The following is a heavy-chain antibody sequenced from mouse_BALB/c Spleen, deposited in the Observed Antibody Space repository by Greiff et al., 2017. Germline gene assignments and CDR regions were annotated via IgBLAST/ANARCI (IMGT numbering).Heavy chain of an antibody. CDR1: GYSFTSYY. Sequence: VQLQQSGPELVKPGASVKISCKASGYSFTSYYMHWVKQSHGKSLEWIGYIDPFNGGTSYNQKFKGKATLTVDKSSSTAYMHLSSLTSEDSAVYYCARAVVASYYYAMDYWGQGTSVTVSS. CDR2: IDPFNGGT. J-gene: IGHJ4*01. D-gene: IGHD1-1*01. V-gene: IGHV1S29*02. CDR3: ARAVVASYYYAMDY.